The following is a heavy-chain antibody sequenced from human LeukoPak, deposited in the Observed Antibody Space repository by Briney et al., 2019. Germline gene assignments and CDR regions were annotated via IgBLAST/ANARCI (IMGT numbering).Heavy chain of an antibody. CDR2: FDPEDGET. V-gene: IGHV1-24*01. CDR1: GYTLTELS. CDR3: ARDFFESVLVVYASGWFDP. Sequence: ASVKVSCKVSGYTLTELSMHWVRQAPGKGLEWMGGFDPEDGETIYAQKFQGRVTMTRDTSISTAYMELSRLRSDDTAVYYCARDFFESVLVVYASGWFDPWGQGTLVTVSS. D-gene: IGHD2-8*02. J-gene: IGHJ5*02.